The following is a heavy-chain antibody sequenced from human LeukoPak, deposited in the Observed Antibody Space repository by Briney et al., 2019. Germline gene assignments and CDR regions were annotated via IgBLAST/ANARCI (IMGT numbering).Heavy chain of an antibody. V-gene: IGHV3-30*03. CDR2: ISYDGSNK. D-gene: IGHD5-24*01. CDR1: GFTFSSYG. J-gene: IGHJ4*02. Sequence: GGSLRLSCAASGFTFSSYGMHWVRQAPGKGLEWVAVISYDGSNKYYADSVKGRFTISRDNSKNTLYLQMNSLRAEDTAVYYCARVSWLQGGFDYWGQGTLVTVSS. CDR3: ARVSWLQGGFDY.